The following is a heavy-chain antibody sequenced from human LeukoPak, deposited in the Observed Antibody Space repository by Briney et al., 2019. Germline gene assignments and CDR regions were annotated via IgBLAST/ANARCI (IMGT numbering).Heavy chain of an antibody. CDR3: AREVLGHYY. V-gene: IGHV1-2*06. Sequence: ASVKVSCKASGYTFTGYYMHWVRQAPGQGLEWMGRISPNSGGTNYAQKFQGRVTITTDESTSTAYMELSSLRSEDTAVYYCAREVLGHYYWGQGTLVTVSS. CDR2: ISPNSGGT. D-gene: IGHD2-15*01. CDR1: GYTFTGYY. J-gene: IGHJ4*02.